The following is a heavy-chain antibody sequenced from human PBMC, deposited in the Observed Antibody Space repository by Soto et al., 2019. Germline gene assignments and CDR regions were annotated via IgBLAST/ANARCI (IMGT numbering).Heavy chain of an antibody. CDR2: IYYSGST. J-gene: IGHJ5*02. V-gene: IGHV4-59*01. CDR1: GGSISSYY. Sequence: LETLSLTCTVSGGSISSYYWSWIRQPPGKGLEWIGYIYYSGSTNYNPSLKSRVTISVDTSKNQFSLKLSSVTAADTAVYYCARSRRWELPPFDPWGQGTLVTVSS. CDR3: ARSRRWELPPFDP. D-gene: IGHD1-26*01.